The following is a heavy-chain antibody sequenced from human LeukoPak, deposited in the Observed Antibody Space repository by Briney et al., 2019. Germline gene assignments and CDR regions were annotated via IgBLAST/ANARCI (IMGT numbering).Heavy chain of an antibody. D-gene: IGHD6-13*01. V-gene: IGHV1-8*01. J-gene: IGHJ4*02. CDR3: ARGPYGGIAAAEYTDY. Sequence: ASVKVSCKASGYTFTSYDINWVRQATGQGLEWMGWMNPNSGNTGYAQKFQGKVTMTRNTSISTAYMELGSLRSEDTAVYYCARGPYGGIAAAEYTDYWGQGTLVTVSS. CDR1: GYTFTSYD. CDR2: MNPNSGNT.